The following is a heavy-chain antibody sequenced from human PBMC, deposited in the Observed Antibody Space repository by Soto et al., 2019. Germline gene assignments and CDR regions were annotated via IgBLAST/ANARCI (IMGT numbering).Heavy chain of an antibody. CDR1: GFTFSSYS. J-gene: IGHJ4*02. CDR3: ARKGDRQWLGGFDY. V-gene: IGHV3-21*01. D-gene: IGHD6-19*01. CDR2: ISSSSSYI. Sequence: GGSLRLSCAASGFTFSSYSMNWVRQAPGKGLEWVSSISSSSSYIYYADSVKGRFTISRDNAKNSLYLQMNSLRAEDTAVYYCARKGDRQWLGGFDYWGQGTLVTVSS.